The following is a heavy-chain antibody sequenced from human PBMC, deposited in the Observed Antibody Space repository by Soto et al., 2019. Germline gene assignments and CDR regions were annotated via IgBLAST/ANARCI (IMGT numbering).Heavy chain of an antibody. J-gene: IGHJ5*02. CDR2: ISSSSSYI. CDR3: ASSPTPNWFDP. V-gene: IGHV3-21*01. CDR1: GFTFSSYS. Sequence: EVQLVESGGGLVKPGGSLRLSCAASGFTFSSYSMNWVRQAPGKGLEWVSSISSSSSYIYYADSVTGRFTISRDNAKNSLYLQMNSLRAEDTAVYYCASSPTPNWFDPWGQGTLVTVSS.